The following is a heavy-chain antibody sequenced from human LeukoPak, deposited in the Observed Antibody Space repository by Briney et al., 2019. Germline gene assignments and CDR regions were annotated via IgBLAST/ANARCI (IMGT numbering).Heavy chain of an antibody. J-gene: IGHJ2*01. CDR1: GGSISSYY. CDR2: IYYSGST. D-gene: IGHD3-10*01. Sequence: PSETLSLTCTVSGGSISSYYWSWIRQPPGKGLEWIGYIYYSGSTNYNPSLKRRVTISVDTSKNQFSLKLSSVTAADTAVYYCARLMVRGYWYFDIWGRGTLVTVS. V-gene: IGHV4-59*01. CDR3: ARLMVRGYWYFDI.